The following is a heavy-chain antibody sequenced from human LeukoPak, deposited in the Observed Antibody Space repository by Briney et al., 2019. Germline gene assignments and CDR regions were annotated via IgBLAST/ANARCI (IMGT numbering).Heavy chain of an antibody. CDR2: IRYDGSNK. D-gene: IGHD1-1*01. CDR1: GFTFSSYG. Sequence: GGSLRLSCAASGFTFSSYGMHWVRQAPGKGLEWLAFIRYDGSNKYYADSVKGRFTISRDNSKNTLYLQMNSLRAEDTAVYYCAKDRSGTGYYYYYMDVWGKGTTVTVSS. V-gene: IGHV3-30*02. J-gene: IGHJ6*03. CDR3: AKDRSGTGYYYYYMDV.